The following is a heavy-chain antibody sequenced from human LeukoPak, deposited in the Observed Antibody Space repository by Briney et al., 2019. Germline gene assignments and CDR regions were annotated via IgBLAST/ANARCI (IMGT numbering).Heavy chain of an antibody. V-gene: IGHV4-39*01. Sequence: PSETLSLTCTVSGGSISSSSYYWGWIRQPPGKGLEWIGSIYYSGSTYYNPSLKSRVTISVDTSKNQFSLKLSSVTAADTAVYYCARIRVGDNYDFWSGYGPFDYWGQGTLVTVSS. CDR3: ARIRVGDNYDFWSGYGPFDY. J-gene: IGHJ4*02. CDR2: IYYSGST. D-gene: IGHD3-3*01. CDR1: GGSISSSSYY.